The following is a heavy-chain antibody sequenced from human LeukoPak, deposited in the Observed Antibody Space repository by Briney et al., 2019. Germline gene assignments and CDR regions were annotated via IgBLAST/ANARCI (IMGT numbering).Heavy chain of an antibody. V-gene: IGHV1-18*01. D-gene: IGHD3-10*01. Sequence: ASVKVSCKASGYTFTSYGISWVRQAPGQGLEWMGWISAYNGNTNYAQKLQGRVTMTTDTSTSTAYTELRSLRSDDTAVYYCARGGRGSGSYYRLDYWGQGTLVTVSS. CDR3: ARGGRGSGSYYRLDY. CDR1: GYTFTSYG. CDR2: ISAYNGNT. J-gene: IGHJ4*02.